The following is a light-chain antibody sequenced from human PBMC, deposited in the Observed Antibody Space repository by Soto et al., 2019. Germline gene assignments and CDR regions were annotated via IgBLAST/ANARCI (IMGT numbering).Light chain of an antibody. V-gene: IGKV1-5*03. Sequence: DIQMTQSPSTLSAFVGDRVTITCRASQSISSWLAWYQQKPGKAPKLLVYQASTLESGVPLRFSGSGSGTEFTLTINSLQSDDFATYYCQRYDSYSWTFGQGTKVEVK. J-gene: IGKJ1*01. CDR2: QAS. CDR1: QSISSW. CDR3: QRYDSYSWT.